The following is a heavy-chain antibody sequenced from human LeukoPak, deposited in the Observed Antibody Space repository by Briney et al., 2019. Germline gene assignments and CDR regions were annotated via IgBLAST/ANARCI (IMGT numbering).Heavy chain of an antibody. J-gene: IGHJ3*02. CDR2: INHSGST. Sequence: SETLSLTCAVYGGSFSHYYWSWIRQSPEKGLEWIGEINHSGSTNSNPSLKSRVTISLDTSKKQFSLKLTSVTAADTAVYYCARAPTWDSGDQGENAFDIWGQGTVVTVSS. CDR1: GGSFSHYY. CDR3: ARAPTWDSGDQGENAFDI. V-gene: IGHV4-34*01. D-gene: IGHD3-16*01.